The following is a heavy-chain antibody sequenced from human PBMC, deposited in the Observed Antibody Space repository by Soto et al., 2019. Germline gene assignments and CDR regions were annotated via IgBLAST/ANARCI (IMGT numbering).Heavy chain of an antibody. CDR3: AHNGSSRCAFEI. J-gene: IGHJ3*02. Sequence: SGPTLVNPTQTLTLTCTFSGFSLSTSGVGVGWIRQPPGKALEWLALIYWNDDKRYSPSLKSRLTITKNTSKNHVFLTMTNMDSVDTAPYSCAHNGSSRCAFEIWCQGIMVTV. CDR2: IYWNDDK. D-gene: IGHD4-17*01. V-gene: IGHV2-5*01. CDR1: GFSLSTSGVG.